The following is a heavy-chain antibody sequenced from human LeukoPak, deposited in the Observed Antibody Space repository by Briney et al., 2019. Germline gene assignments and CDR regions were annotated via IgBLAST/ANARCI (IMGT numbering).Heavy chain of an antibody. CDR3: VRGHYYYGSGSSAHDY. J-gene: IGHJ4*02. CDR2: INHSGST. CDR1: GGSFSGYY. D-gene: IGHD3-10*01. V-gene: IGHV4-34*01. Sequence: PSETLSLTCAVYGGSFSGYYWSWIRQPPGKGLEWIGEINHSGSTNYNPSLKSRVTISVDTSKNQFSLKLSSVTAADTAVYYCVRGHYYYGSGSSAHDYWGQGTLVTVSS.